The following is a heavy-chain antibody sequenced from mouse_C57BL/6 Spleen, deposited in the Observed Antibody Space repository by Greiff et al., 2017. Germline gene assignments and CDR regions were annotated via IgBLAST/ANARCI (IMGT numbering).Heavy chain of an antibody. CDR1: GYTFTDYY. J-gene: IGHJ3*01. Sequence: VQLQQSGPVLVKPGASVKMSCMASGYTFTDYYMNWVKQSHGKSLEWIGVINPYNGGTSYNQKFKGKATLTVDKSSSTAYMELNSLTSEDSAVYYCARDGDYDGAWFAYWGQGTLVTVSA. CDR3: ARDGDYDGAWFAY. V-gene: IGHV1-19*01. D-gene: IGHD2-4*01. CDR2: INPYNGGT.